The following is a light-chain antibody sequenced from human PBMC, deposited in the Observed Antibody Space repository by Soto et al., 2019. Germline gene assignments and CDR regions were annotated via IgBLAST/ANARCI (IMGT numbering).Light chain of an antibody. Sequence: EIVLTQSPGTLSLSPGERATLFCRASQSVSSSYFAWYQQKPGQAPRLLIYGASSSATGIPDRFSGSGSGIDFTLTITRREPEDFSVYYCQQYGTSPPITFGQGTRLEIK. CDR2: GAS. CDR1: QSVSSSY. J-gene: IGKJ5*01. CDR3: QQYGTSPPIT. V-gene: IGKV3-20*01.